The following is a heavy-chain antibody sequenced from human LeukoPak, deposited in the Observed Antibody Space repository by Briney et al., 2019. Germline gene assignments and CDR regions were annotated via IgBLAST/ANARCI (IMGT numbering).Heavy chain of an antibody. J-gene: IGHJ3*02. CDR3: ARVRILRFLEWLLKDAFDI. CDR2: IYHTGST. D-gene: IGHD3-3*01. CDR1: GYFISSGYY. Sequence: PSETLSLTCAVSGYFISSGYYWGWIRQPPGKGLEWIGSIYHTGSTYYNPSLKSRVTISVDTSKNQFSLKLSSVTAADTAVYYCARVRILRFLEWLLKDAFDIWGQGTMVTVSS. V-gene: IGHV4-38-2*01.